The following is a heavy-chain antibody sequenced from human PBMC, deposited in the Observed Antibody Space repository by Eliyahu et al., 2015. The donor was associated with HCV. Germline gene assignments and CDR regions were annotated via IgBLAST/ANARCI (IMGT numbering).Heavy chain of an antibody. J-gene: IGHJ4*02. V-gene: IGHV3-23*01. CDR2: ISGSRGRT. D-gene: IGHD6-19*01. Sequence: LEWVSAISGSRGRTYYADSVKGRFTISRDHSKNTLYLQMNSLRAEDTAVYFCAKGGGLTVAGTVPYYFDYWGLGTLVTVSS. CDR3: AKGGGLTVAGTVPYYFDY.